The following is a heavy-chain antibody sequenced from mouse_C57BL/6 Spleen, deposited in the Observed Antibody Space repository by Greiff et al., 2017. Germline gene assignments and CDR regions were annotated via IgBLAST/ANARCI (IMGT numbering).Heavy chain of an antibody. Sequence: EVQLQQSVAELVRPGASVKLSCTASGFNIKNTYMHWVKQRPEQGLEWIGRIDPANGNTKYAPKFQGKATITADTSSNTAYLQLSSLTSEDTAIYYCASSPSRSHILGSSYLFAYWGQGTLVTVSA. J-gene: IGHJ3*01. V-gene: IGHV14-3*01. CDR2: IDPANGNT. CDR3: ASSPSRSHILGSSYLFAY. D-gene: IGHD1-1*01. CDR1: GFNIKNTY.